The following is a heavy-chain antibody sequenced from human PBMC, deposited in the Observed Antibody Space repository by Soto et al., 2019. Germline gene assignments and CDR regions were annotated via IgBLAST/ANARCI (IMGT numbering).Heavy chain of an antibody. CDR3: AQTSDILTGYSLNNCYFGV. V-gene: IGHV2-5*01. CDR1: GFSLSTSGVG. Sequence: QITLKESGPTLVNPTETLTLTCSFSGFSLSTSGVGVGWIRQPPGGALEWIAIIYSNDDKRYSPSLKSRLTIVKDSSKNQVVLIMTNMDPLDTATYYCAQTSDILTGYSLNNCYFGVWGRGTPVTVSS. CDR2: IYSNDDK. D-gene: IGHD3-9*01. J-gene: IGHJ2*01.